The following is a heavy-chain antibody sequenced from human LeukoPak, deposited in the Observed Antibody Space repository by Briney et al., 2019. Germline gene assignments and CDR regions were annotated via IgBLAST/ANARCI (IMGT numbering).Heavy chain of an antibody. V-gene: IGHV3-30-3*01. CDR2: ISYDGSNK. D-gene: IGHD6-19*01. Sequence: GRSLRLSCAASGFTFSSYAMHWVRQVPGKGLEWVAVISYDGSNKYYADSVKGRFTISRDNSKNTLYLQMNSLRAEDTAVYYCARGIAVAGYYFDYWGQGTLVTVSS. CDR1: GFTFSSYA. CDR3: ARGIAVAGYYFDY. J-gene: IGHJ4*02.